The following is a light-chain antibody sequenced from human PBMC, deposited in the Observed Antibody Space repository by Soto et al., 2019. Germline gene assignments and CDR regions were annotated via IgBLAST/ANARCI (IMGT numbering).Light chain of an antibody. CDR1: QSVSSH. Sequence: EIVLTQSPATLSLSPGDSATLSCRASQSVSSHLDWYQQKPGQAPRLLIYDASNRATGIPARFSGSGSGTAVTLTITTLEPEDFAVYYCQQRSNWPSTFGGGTKVEIK. CDR2: DAS. CDR3: QQRSNWPST. V-gene: IGKV3-11*01. J-gene: IGKJ4*01.